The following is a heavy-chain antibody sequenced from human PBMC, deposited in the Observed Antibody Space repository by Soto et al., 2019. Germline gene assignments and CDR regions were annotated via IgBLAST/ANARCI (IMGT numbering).Heavy chain of an antibody. CDR1: GYTFTSYA. CDR2: ISGYSSNT. CDR3: ARDREYYYDSSGNYYYHYAMDV. V-gene: IGHV1-18*04. J-gene: IGHJ6*02. Sequence: QVQLVESGAEVKKPGASVKVSCKASGYTFTSYAISWVRQAPGQGLEWMGWISGYSSNTKYAQNFQGRVTMTTDTSTSTAYMELSSLRSDDTAVYYCARDREYYYDSSGNYYYHYAMDVWGQGTTVTVSS. D-gene: IGHD3-22*01.